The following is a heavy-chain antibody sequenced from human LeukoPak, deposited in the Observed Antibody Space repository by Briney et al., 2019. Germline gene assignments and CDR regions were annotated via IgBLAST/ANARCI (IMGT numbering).Heavy chain of an antibody. CDR2: ISNTGSTT. Sequence: PGGSLRLSCAASGFTFSSYSMNWVRQAPGKGLEWVSYISNTGSTTHYADSVKGRFTISRDNAKNSLHLQMNSLRAEDTAVYYCARVRGSYSVDYWGQGTLVTVSS. CDR1: GFTFSSYS. D-gene: IGHD1-26*01. CDR3: ARVRGSYSVDY. V-gene: IGHV3-48*04. J-gene: IGHJ4*02.